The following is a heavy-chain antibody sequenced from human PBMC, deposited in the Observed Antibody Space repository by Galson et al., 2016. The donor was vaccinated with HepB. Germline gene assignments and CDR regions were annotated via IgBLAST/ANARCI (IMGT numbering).Heavy chain of an antibody. CDR3: ARGSGTYPTINDY. CDR1: GYTFTDYD. D-gene: IGHD1-26*01. J-gene: IGHJ4*02. CDR2: ISTYNGYT. Sequence: SVKVSCKASGYTFTDYDINWVRQATGQGLEWMGWISTYNGYTNYAQKVQGRITLTTDTSTRTAYLELRSLRSDDTAVYYCARGSGTYPTINDYWGQGTLVTVSS. V-gene: IGHV1-18*01.